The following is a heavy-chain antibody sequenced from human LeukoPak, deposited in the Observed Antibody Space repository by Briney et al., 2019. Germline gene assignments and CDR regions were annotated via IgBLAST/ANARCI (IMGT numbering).Heavy chain of an antibody. Sequence: SETLSLTCAVYGGSFSGYYWSWIRQPPGKGLEWIGEVNHSGSTNYNPSLKSRVTISVDTSKNQFSLKLSSVTAADTAVYYCARDFDYWGQGTLVTVSS. V-gene: IGHV4-34*01. CDR3: ARDFDY. CDR2: VNHSGST. CDR1: GGSFSGYY. J-gene: IGHJ4*02.